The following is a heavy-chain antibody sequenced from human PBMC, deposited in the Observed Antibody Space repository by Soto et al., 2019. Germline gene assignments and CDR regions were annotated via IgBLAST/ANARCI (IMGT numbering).Heavy chain of an antibody. J-gene: IGHJ6*02. CDR3: AKVDRLGALYYYYSGMDV. CDR2: ISGSGGST. D-gene: IGHD2-21*01. Sequence: EVQLLESGGGLVQPGGSLRLSCAASGFTFSSYAMSWVRQAPGKGLEWVSAISGSGGSTYYADSVKGRFTISRDNSKNTLYLQLNSLGAEDTAVYYCAKVDRLGALYYYYSGMDVWGQGTTVTVSS. CDR1: GFTFSSYA. V-gene: IGHV3-23*01.